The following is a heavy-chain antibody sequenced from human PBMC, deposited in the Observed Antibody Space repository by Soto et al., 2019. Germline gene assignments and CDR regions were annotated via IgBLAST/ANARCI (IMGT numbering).Heavy chain of an antibody. V-gene: IGHV3-23*01. CDR2: ISGSGGST. CDR3: AKYHSGSYRNLGHGYFDY. CDR1: GFTFSSYA. Sequence: EVQLLESGGGLVQPGGSLRLSCAASGFTFSSYAMSWVRQAPGKGLEWVSAISGSGGSTYYADSVKGRFTISRDNSKNTLYLQMNSLRAEDTAVYYCAKYHSGSYRNLGHGYFDYWGQGTLVTVSS. D-gene: IGHD1-26*01. J-gene: IGHJ4*02.